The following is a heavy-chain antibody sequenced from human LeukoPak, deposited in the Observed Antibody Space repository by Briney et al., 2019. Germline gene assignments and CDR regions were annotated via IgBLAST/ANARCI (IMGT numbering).Heavy chain of an antibody. CDR1: GGSFSGYY. D-gene: IGHD3-16*02. J-gene: IGHJ4*02. CDR3: ARGHYDYVWGSYRTPGYYFDY. V-gene: IGHV4-34*01. CDR2: INHSGST. Sequence: SETLSLTCAVYGGSFSGYYWSWIRQPPGKGLEWIGEINHSGSTNYNSSLKSRVTISVDTSKNQFSLKLSSVTAADTAVYYCARGHYDYVWGSYRTPGYYFDYWGQGTLVTVSS.